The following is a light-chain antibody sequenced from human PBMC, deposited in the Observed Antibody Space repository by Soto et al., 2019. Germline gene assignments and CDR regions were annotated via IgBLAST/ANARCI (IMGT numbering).Light chain of an antibody. CDR2: GAS. V-gene: IGKV1-9*01. Sequence: IQLTQSPSSLSASVGDRVTVSCRSSQNIDNYLNWYQQKPGKAPKLLISGASTLQIGVPSRFSGSGSGTDFTLTINYLQSEDFATYLCQHFYTHPPTFGQGSKVDIK. CDR3: QHFYTHPPT. J-gene: IGKJ1*01. CDR1: QNIDNY.